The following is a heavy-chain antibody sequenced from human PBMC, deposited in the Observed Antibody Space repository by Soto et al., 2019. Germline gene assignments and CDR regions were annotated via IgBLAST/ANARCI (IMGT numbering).Heavy chain of an antibody. CDR2: ISGSGGST. CDR1: GFTFSSYA. CDR3: AKIGTVSDAFDI. V-gene: IGHV3-23*01. Sequence: GGSLRLSCADSGFTFSSYAMSWVRQAPGKGLEWVSAISGSGGSTYYADSVKGRFTISRDNSKNTLYLQMNSLRAEDTAVYYCAKIGTVSDAFDIWGQGTMVTVSS. D-gene: IGHD3-10*01. J-gene: IGHJ3*02.